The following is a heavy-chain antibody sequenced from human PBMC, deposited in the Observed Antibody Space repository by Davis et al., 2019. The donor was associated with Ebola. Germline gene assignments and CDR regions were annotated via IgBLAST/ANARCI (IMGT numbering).Heavy chain of an antibody. CDR1: GYTFTNYD. Sequence: ASVKVSCKTSGYTFTNYDINWVRQAPGQRPEWMGWMKADNGRTKYSQKFQDRATLTRDTSANTAYMELTRLRSEDTAVYYCARNPTETTTFDYWGQGTLVTVSS. CDR2: MKADNGRT. J-gene: IGHJ4*02. D-gene: IGHD1-1*01. V-gene: IGHV1-3*01. CDR3: ARNPTETTTFDY.